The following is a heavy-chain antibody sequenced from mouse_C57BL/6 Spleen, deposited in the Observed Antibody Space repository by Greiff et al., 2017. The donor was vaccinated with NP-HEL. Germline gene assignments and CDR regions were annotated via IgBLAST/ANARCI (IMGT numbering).Heavy chain of an antibody. V-gene: IGHV5-17*01. CDR2: ISSGSSTI. D-gene: IGHD1-1*02. J-gene: IGHJ4*01. Sequence: EVQVVESGGGLVKPGGSLKLSCAASGFTFSDYGMHWVRQAPEKGLEWVAYISSGSSTIYYADTVKGRFTISRDNAKNTLFLQMTSLRSEDTAMYYCARGGLWPYYYAMDYWGQGTSVTVSS. CDR3: ARGGLWPYYYAMDY. CDR1: GFTFSDYG.